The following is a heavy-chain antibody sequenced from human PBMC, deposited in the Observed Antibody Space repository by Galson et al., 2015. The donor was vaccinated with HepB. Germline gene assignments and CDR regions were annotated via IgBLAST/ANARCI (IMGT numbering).Heavy chain of an antibody. CDR2: ISSSGSTI. J-gene: IGHJ6*04. CDR1: GFTFSDYY. V-gene: IGHV3-11*01. CDR3: ARVVMYYYGSGRKTPRGSLDV. D-gene: IGHD3-10*01. Sequence: SLRLSCAASGFTFSDYYMSWIRQAPGKGLKWVSYISSSGSTIYYADSVKGRFTISRDNAKNSLYLQMNSLRAEDTAVYYCARVVMYYYGSGRKTPRGSLDVWGKGTTVTVSS.